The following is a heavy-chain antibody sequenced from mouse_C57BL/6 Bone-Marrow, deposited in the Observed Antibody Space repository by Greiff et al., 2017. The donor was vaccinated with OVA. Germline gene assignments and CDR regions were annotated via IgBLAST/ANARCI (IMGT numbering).Heavy chain of an antibody. CDR1: GFTFSSYG. CDR3: AMLITTGFAY. Sequence: EVKLMESGGDLVKPGGSLKLSCAASGFTFSSYGMSWVRQTPDKRLEWVATISSGGSYTYYPDSVKGRFTISRDNAKNTLYLQMSSRKSEDTAMYYCAMLITTGFAYWGQGTLVTVSA. CDR2: ISSGGSYT. J-gene: IGHJ3*01. V-gene: IGHV5-6*01. D-gene: IGHD1-1*01.